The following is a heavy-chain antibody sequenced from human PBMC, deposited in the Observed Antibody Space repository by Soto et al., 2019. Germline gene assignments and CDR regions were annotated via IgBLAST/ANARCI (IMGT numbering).Heavy chain of an antibody. D-gene: IGHD3-3*01. J-gene: IGHJ6*02. CDR3: ARDSSGDFSSGSYFAGGMDV. CDR1: GFTFSSYG. V-gene: IGHV3-33*01. Sequence: QVQLVESGGGVVQPGRSLRLSCAASGFTFSSYGMHWVRQAPGKGLEWVAVIWYDGSNKYYADSVKGRFTISRDNSKNTLYLQMNSLRAEDTAVYYCARDSSGDFSSGSYFAGGMDVWGQGTTVTVSS. CDR2: IWYDGSNK.